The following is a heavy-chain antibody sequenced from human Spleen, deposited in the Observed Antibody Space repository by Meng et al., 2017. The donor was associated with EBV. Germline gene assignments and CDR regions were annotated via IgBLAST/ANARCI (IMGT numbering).Heavy chain of an antibody. D-gene: IGHD2-2*01. V-gene: IGHV3-15*01. CDR3: IHLRNNQLLD. CDR1: VFTFSNAW. Sequence: EVQLVESGXGLVKLGGWLRLSCAGSVFTFSNAWMSWVRQAPGKGLEWVGRIKTKTDGGTTDYAAPVKGRFTISRDESKNTVHLQMNSLTTEDTAVYYCIHLRNNQLLDWAQGTLVTVSS. J-gene: IGHJ4*02. CDR2: IKTKTDGGTT.